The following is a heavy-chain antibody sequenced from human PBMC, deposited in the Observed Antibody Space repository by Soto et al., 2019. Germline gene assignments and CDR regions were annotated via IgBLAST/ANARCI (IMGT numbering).Heavy chain of an antibody. CDR3: ARPLGYCISTSCYVEEGFDY. J-gene: IGHJ4*02. Sequence: QVQLVQSGAEVKKPGASVKVSCKASGYTFTSYGISWVRQAPGQGLEWMGWISAYNGNTNYAQKLQGRVTMTTDTSTSTAYMELRSLRSDDTAVYYCARPLGYCISTSCYVEEGFDYWGQGTLVTVSS. D-gene: IGHD2-2*01. CDR2: ISAYNGNT. CDR1: GYTFTSYG. V-gene: IGHV1-18*01.